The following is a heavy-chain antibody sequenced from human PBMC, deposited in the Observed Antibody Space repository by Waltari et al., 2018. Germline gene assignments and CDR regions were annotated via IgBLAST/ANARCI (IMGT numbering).Heavy chain of an antibody. V-gene: IGHV3-48*04. CDR2: ISSYSSTI. CDR1: GFTFSTYS. CDR3: ARPLGELSLYRPLDY. Sequence: EVQLVESGGGLGQPGGSLRLSCAASGFTFSTYSMNWVRQAPGKGLEWISYISSYSSTIYYADSVKGRFTTSRDNAKNSLYLQMNSLRAEDTAVYYCARPLGELSLYRPLDYWGQGTLVTVSS. D-gene: IGHD3-16*02. J-gene: IGHJ4*02.